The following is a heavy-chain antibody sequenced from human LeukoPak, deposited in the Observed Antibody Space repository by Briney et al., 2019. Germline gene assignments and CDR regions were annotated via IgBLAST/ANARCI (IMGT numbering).Heavy chain of an antibody. J-gene: IGHJ5*02. CDR2: INAGNGNT. Sequence: ASVKVSCKASGYTFTSYAMHWVRQASGQRLEWMGWINAGNGNTKYSQKFQGRVTITRDTSASTAYMELSGLRSEDTAVYYCARAPRVSLNWFDPWGQGTLVTVSS. CDR1: GYTFTSYA. D-gene: IGHD6-13*01. V-gene: IGHV1-3*01. CDR3: ARAPRVSLNWFDP.